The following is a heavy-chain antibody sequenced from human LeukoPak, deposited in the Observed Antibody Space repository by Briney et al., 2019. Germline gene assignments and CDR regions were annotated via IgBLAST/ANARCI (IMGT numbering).Heavy chain of an antibody. V-gene: IGHV4-39*01. CDR2: TKYGAST. CDR3: ARLGYGNGRVNWFDP. J-gene: IGHJ5*02. D-gene: IGHD5-18*01. CDR1: GGSISSSINS. Sequence: SETLSLTCTVSGGSISSSINSWAWIRQPPGKGLEWIATTKYGASTFYNPSLRSRVTISVDTSKNQFSLKVNSVTAADTAVYYCARLGYGNGRVNWFDPWGQGNLVTVSS.